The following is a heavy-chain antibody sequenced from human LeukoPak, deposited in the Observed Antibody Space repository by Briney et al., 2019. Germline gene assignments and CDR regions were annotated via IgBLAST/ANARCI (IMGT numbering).Heavy chain of an antibody. D-gene: IGHD6-13*01. CDR1: GGSISSSSYY. CDR2: IYYSGST. Sequence: SETLSLTCTVPGGSISSSSYYWGWIRQPPGKGLEWIGSIYYSGSTYYNPSLKSRVTISVDTSKNQFSLKLSSVTAADTAVYYCARDLKSSSWYEFDYWGQGTLVTVSS. CDR3: ARDLKSSSWYEFDY. V-gene: IGHV4-39*07. J-gene: IGHJ4*02.